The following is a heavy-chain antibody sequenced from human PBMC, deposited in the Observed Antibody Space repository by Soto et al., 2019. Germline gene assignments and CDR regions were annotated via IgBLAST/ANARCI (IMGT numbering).Heavy chain of an antibody. V-gene: IGHV4-4*02. CDR1: GGSISRTNW. D-gene: IGHD3-9*01. CDR2: IYHSGTT. Sequence: QVQLQESGPGLVKPSGTLSLTCAVSGGSISRTNWWSWVRQLPGKGLEWIGEIYHSGTTNYNPSLKSRVTMSVDKSKNQFSLKLSSVTAADTAVYYCAKSITFDWLFFDYWGRGTLVTVSS. J-gene: IGHJ4*02. CDR3: AKSITFDWLFFDY.